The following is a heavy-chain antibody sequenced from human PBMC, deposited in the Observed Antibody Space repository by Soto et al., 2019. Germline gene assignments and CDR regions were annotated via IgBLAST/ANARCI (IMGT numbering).Heavy chain of an antibody. D-gene: IGHD3-10*01. CDR3: AISVRITMVRGVTYYFDY. CDR1: GGTFSSYT. CDR2: FIPILGIA. Sequence: QVQLVQSGAEVKKPGSSVKVSCKASGGTFSSYTISWVRQAPGQGVEWMGRFIPILGIANYAQKFQGRGTITADKYRSTSNMELSSIRSEDPPVYYCAISVRITMVRGVTYYFDYGGQGPLVTVS. V-gene: IGHV1-69*02. J-gene: IGHJ4*02.